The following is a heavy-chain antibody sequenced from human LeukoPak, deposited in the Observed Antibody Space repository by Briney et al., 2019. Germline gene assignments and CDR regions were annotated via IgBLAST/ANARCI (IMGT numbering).Heavy chain of an antibody. CDR1: GFIFNNYA. CDR2: ISWNSGSI. V-gene: IGHV3-9*01. CDR3: AKDRRYSYGSSGFYYYYGMDV. J-gene: IGHJ6*02. D-gene: IGHD5-18*01. Sequence: PGRSLRLSCAGSGFIFNNYAMHWVRQPPGKGLEWVSGISWNSGSIDYADSVKGRFTISRDNSKNTLYLQMNSLRAEDAAVYYCAKDRRYSYGSSGFYYYYGMDVWGQGTTVTVSS.